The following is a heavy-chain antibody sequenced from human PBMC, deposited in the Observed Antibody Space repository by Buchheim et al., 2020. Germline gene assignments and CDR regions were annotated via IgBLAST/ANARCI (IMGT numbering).Heavy chain of an antibody. V-gene: IGHV3-23*04. J-gene: IGHJ4*02. CDR2: ISGSGGST. Sequence: EVQLVESGGGLVQPGGSLRLSCAASGFTFSSYAMSWVRQAPGKGLEWVSAISGSGGSTYYADSVKGRFTISRDNSKNTLYLQMNSLRAEGTAVYYCAKEWMATTSLWGNQNRETDYWGQGTL. CDR1: GFTFSSYA. CDR3: AKEWMATTSLWGNQNRETDY. D-gene: IGHD5-12*01.